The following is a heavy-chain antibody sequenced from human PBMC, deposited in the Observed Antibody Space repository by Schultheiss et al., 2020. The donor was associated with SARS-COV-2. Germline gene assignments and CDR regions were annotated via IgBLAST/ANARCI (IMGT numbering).Heavy chain of an antibody. J-gene: IGHJ4*02. CDR3: TTEHPRYYFDY. CDR2: ISGSGGST. CDR1: GFTFSSYA. Sequence: GGSLRLSCAASGFTFSSYAMSWVRQAPGKGLEWVSDISGSGGSTYYADSVKGRFTISRDNSKNTLYLQMNSLKTEDTAVYYCTTEHPRYYFDYWGQGTLVTVSS. V-gene: IGHV3-23*01.